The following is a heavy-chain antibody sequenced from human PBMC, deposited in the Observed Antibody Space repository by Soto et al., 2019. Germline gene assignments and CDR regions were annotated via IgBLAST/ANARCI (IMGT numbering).Heavy chain of an antibody. CDR1: GFTFSSYA. Sequence: QVQLVESGGGVVQPGRSLRLSCAASGFTFSSYAMHWVRQAPGKGLEWVAVISYDGSNKYYADSVKGRFTISRDNSKNTLYLQMNSLGAEDTAVYYCARAHYGEPWWTWTFTPDYWGQGTLVTVSS. V-gene: IGHV3-30-3*01. CDR2: ISYDGSNK. D-gene: IGHD2-15*01. J-gene: IGHJ4*02. CDR3: ARAHYGEPWWTWTFTPDY.